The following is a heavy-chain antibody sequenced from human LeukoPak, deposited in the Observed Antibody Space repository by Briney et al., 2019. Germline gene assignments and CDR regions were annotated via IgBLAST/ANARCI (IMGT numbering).Heavy chain of an antibody. V-gene: IGHV4-34*01. Sequence: PSETLSLTCAVYGGSFSGYYWSWIRQPPGKGLEWIGEINHSGSTNYNPSLKSRVTISVDTSKNQFSLKLSSVTAADTAVYYCASGAWKKNSYYDYYYMDVWGKGTTVTVSS. J-gene: IGHJ6*03. D-gene: IGHD1-1*01. CDR1: GGSFSGYY. CDR2: INHSGST. CDR3: ASGAWKKNSYYDYYYMDV.